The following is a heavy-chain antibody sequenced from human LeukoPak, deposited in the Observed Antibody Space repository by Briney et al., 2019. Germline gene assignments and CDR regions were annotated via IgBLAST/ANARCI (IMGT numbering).Heavy chain of an antibody. CDR3: ARDRGDDPVIPRY. Sequence: GGSLRLSCAAFGFTFSSYNMNWVRQAPGKGLEWVSYISSGSTTISYADSVKGRFTISRDNAKNSLYLQMNSLGAEDTAVYYCARDRGDDPVIPRYWGQGTLVTVSS. D-gene: IGHD2-21*02. V-gene: IGHV3-48*01. CDR2: ISSGSTTI. J-gene: IGHJ4*02. CDR1: GFTFSSYN.